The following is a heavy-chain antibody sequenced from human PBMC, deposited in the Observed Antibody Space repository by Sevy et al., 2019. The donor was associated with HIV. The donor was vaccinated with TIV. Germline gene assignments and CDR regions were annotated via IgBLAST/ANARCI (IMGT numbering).Heavy chain of an antibody. CDR1: GLTFSSYG. CDR2: IWYDGSNK. Sequence: GGSLRLSCAASGLTFSSYGMHWVRQAPGKGLEWVAVIWYDGSNKYYADSVKGRFTISRDKSKNTLYLQMNSLRAEDTAVYYCARDGLAGTAYNWFDPWGQGTLVTVSS. J-gene: IGHJ5*02. CDR3: ARDGLAGTAYNWFDP. V-gene: IGHV3-33*01. D-gene: IGHD6-19*01.